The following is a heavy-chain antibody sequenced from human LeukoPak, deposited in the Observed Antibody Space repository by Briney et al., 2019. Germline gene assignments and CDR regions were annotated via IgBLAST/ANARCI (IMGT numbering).Heavy chain of an antibody. CDR1: GFTVRSNY. J-gene: IGHJ4*02. CDR3: ARQIEGATLDY. Sequence: GGSLRLSCAASGFTVRSNYMSWVRQAPGKGLEWVSLIFNDGSTYYADSVKARFTISRDTSMDTLYLQMNSLRAEDTAVYYCARQIEGATLDYWGQGTLVTVSS. CDR2: IFNDGST. D-gene: IGHD1-26*01. V-gene: IGHV3-66*04.